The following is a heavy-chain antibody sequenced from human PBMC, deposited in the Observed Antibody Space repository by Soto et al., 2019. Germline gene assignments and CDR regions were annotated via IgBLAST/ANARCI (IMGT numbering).Heavy chain of an antibody. CDR2: SYWDDDN. V-gene: IGHV2-5*02. CDR1: GFSLPTRPMG. Sequence: SGPTLANPTQPLTLTCTFSGFSLPTRPMGVGWIRQPPGKALEWLVFSYWDDDNRYSPSLKSRITVTKDTSKNQVVLTMADMDPVDTATYYCAHRFGGYTWNDGYFDFWGQGVLVTVSS. D-gene: IGHD3-10*01. J-gene: IGHJ4*02. CDR3: AHRFGGYTWNDGYFDF.